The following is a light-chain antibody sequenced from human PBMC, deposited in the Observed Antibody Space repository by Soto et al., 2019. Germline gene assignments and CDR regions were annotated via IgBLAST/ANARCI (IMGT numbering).Light chain of an antibody. CDR3: TAWDDSLSGYV. J-gene: IGLJ1*01. CDR1: SSNIGSNY. V-gene: IGLV1-47*01. CDR2: RNN. Sequence: QSVLTQPPSASGTPGQRVTISCSGSSSNIGSNYVYWYQQLPGTAPKLLIYRNNQRPSGVPDRFSDSTSGTSASLAISGLRSEDEADYYCTAWDDSLSGYVFGTGTKLTVL.